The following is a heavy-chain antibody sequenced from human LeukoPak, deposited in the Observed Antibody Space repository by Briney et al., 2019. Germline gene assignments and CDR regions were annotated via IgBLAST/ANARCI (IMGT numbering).Heavy chain of an antibody. CDR1: GFTSSNAW. D-gene: IGHD4-17*01. CDR2: IKSKTDGGTT. J-gene: IGHJ4*02. Sequence: GGSLRLSCAASGFTSSNAWMSWVRQAPGKGLEWVGRIKSKTDGGTTDYAAPVKGRFTISRDDSKNTLYLQMNSLKTEDTAVYYCTTVFTVTPFFDYWGQGTLVTVSS. CDR3: TTVFTVTPFFDY. V-gene: IGHV3-15*01.